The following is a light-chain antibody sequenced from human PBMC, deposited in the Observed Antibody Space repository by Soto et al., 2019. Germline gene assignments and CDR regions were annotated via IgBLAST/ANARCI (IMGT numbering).Light chain of an antibody. CDR1: QSVRSN. J-gene: IGKJ1*01. Sequence: EIVMTQSPATLSVSPGERATLSCRANQSVRSNLAWYQEKPGQPPRLLIYGASTRATGIPARFSGSGSGTEFTLTISSLQSEDFAVYSCQQYSNWPSFGQGTKVEIK. V-gene: IGKV3-15*01. CDR3: QQYSNWPS. CDR2: GAS.